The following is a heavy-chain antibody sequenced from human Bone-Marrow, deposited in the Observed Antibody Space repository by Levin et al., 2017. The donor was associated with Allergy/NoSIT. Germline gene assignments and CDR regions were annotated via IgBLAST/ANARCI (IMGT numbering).Heavy chain of an antibody. CDR3: AKSGQTGLDY. Sequence: GESLKISCAASGFTFSSYGMHWVRQAPGKGLEWVAVISNDESKKHYTDSVKGRFTISRDNSKNTLYLQMNSLRAEDTAVYYCAKSGQTGLDYWGQGTLVTVSS. CDR1: GFTFSSYG. CDR2: ISNDESKK. J-gene: IGHJ4*02. V-gene: IGHV3-30*18. D-gene: IGHD5-12*01.